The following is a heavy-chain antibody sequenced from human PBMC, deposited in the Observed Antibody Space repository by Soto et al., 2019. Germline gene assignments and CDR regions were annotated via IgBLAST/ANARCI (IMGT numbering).Heavy chain of an antibody. CDR1: GGTFSSYA. Sequence: SVKVSCKASGGTFSSYAISWVRQAPGQGLEWMGGIIPIFGTANYAQKFQGRVTITADESTSTAYMELSSLRSEDTAVYYCARVCHDYGDYVDNYYYYGMDAWGQGTTVTVSS. CDR3: ARVCHDYGDYVDNYYYYGMDA. J-gene: IGHJ6*02. CDR2: IIPIFGTA. V-gene: IGHV1-69*13. D-gene: IGHD4-17*01.